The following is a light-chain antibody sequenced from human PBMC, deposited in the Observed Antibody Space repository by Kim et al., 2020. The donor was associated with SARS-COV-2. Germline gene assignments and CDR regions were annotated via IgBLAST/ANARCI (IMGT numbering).Light chain of an antibody. CDR3: HQYGSSPYT. V-gene: IGKV3-20*01. CDR1: QSVSSSY. CDR2: DAS. Sequence: LSPGERVTLSCRASQSVSSSYLAWHQQKPGQAPRLLIYDASSRATGIPDRFSGSRSGTDFTLTISRLEPEDFAVYYCHQYGSSPYTFGQGTKLEI. J-gene: IGKJ2*01.